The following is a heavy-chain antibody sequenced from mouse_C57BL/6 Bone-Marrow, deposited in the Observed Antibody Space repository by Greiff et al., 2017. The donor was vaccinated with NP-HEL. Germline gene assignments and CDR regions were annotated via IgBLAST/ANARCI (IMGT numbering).Heavy chain of an antibody. CDR3: ERTNIGGVRGFDS. D-gene: IGHD5-1*01. CDR2: IHPNSGST. CDR1: GYTFTSYW. Sequence: QVQLQQPGAELVKPGASVKLSCKASGYTFTSYWMHWVKQRPGQGLEWIGMIHPNSGSTNYNEKVKSKATLTVDKSSSTAYLQLSSLKSEDTAVYYCERTNIGGVRGFDSWGQGTTLPVS. J-gene: IGHJ2*01. V-gene: IGHV1-64*01.